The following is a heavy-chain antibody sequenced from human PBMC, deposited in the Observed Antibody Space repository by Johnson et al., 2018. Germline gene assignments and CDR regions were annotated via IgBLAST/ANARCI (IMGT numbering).Heavy chain of an antibody. V-gene: IGHV4-59*01. CDR3: ARVAEWERPSYYGMDV. D-gene: IGHD1-26*01. J-gene: IGHJ6*02. CDR2: IYYSGST. Sequence: QVQLQESGPGLVKPSETLSLTCTVSGGSISSYYWSWIRQPPGKGLEWIGYIYYSGSTNYNPSLRSRVTITVDTSKNQFSLKLSSVTAADTAVYYCARVAEWERPSYYGMDVWGQGTTVTVSS. CDR1: GGSISSYY.